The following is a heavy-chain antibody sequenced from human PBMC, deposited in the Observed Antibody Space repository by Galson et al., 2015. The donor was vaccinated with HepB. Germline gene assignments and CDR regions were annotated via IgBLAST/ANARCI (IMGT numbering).Heavy chain of an antibody. D-gene: IGHD3-3*01. J-gene: IGHJ6*02. V-gene: IGHV3-33*01. CDR2: IWYDGSNK. Sequence: SLRLSCAASGFTFSSYGMHWVRQAPGKGLEWVAVIWYDGSNKYYADSVKGRFTISRDNSKNTLYLQMNSLRAEDTAVYYCARGLIDDFWSGYYTRLYYYYYYGMDVWGQGTTVTVSS. CDR1: GFTFSSYG. CDR3: ARGLIDDFWSGYYTRLYYYYYYGMDV.